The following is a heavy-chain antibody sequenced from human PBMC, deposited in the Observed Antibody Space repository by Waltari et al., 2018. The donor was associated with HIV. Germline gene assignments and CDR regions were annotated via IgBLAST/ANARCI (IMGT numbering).Heavy chain of an antibody. CDR3: ATSRTFDY. Sequence: EVQLGGSGGGLVQPGGSLRLARAASGFPFPPYWLHWVRQVPGKGLIWVSRINSDGSSTSYADSVKGRFTISRDNAKNTLYLQMNSLRAEDTAVYYCATSRTFDYWGQGTLVTVSS. J-gene: IGHJ4*02. V-gene: IGHV3-74*01. CDR1: GFPFPPYW. CDR2: INSDGSST.